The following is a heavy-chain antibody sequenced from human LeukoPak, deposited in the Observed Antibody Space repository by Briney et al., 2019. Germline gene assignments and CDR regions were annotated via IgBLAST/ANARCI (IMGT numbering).Heavy chain of an antibody. V-gene: IGHV3-23*01. CDR3: AKRLVGATPWSWFDP. CDR2: ISNNGGSI. Sequence: PGGSLRLSCAASGFTFSSYAMSWVRQAPGKGLEWVSTISNNGGSIYYADSVKGRFTISRDNSKNTLYLQMNSLRAEDTALYYCAKRLVGATPWSWFDPWGQGTLVTVSS. J-gene: IGHJ5*02. D-gene: IGHD1-26*01. CDR1: GFTFSSYA.